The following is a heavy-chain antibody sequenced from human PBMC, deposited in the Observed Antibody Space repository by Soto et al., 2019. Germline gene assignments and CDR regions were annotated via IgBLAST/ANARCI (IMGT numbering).Heavy chain of an antibody. CDR1: GFSLSNGKVG. Sequence: HVTLKESGPVLVKPTETLTLTCTVSGFSLSNGKVGVSWIRQPPGMALEWLAHIFSNDEKSYRTSLKSRLTISEDTSKSQVVLTMTNVDPVATATYYCARILFGRSVAGGYFYMDVWGKGTTVTVSS. D-gene: IGHD6-19*01. J-gene: IGHJ6*03. CDR2: IFSNDEK. V-gene: IGHV2-26*01. CDR3: ARILFGRSVAGGYFYMDV.